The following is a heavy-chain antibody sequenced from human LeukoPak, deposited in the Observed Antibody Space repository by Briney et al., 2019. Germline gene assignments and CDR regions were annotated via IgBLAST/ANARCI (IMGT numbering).Heavy chain of an antibody. CDR2: IYYSGST. Sequence: SETLSLTCTVSGGSISSSSYYGGWIRQPPGKGRGWMGSIYYSGSTYYNPSLKSRVTISVDTSKNQFSLKLSSVTAADTAVYYCARRRGIVVVPAVFDYWGQGTLVTVSS. J-gene: IGHJ4*02. D-gene: IGHD2-2*01. CDR1: GGSISSSSYY. V-gene: IGHV4-39*01. CDR3: ARRRGIVVVPAVFDY.